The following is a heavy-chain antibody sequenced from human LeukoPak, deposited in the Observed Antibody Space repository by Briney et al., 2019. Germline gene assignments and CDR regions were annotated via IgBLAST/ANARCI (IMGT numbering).Heavy chain of an antibody. Sequence: GGSLRLSCAASGFTFSSYGMHWVRQAPGKGLEWVAFIRYDGSNKYYADSVKGRFTISRDNSKNTLYLQMNSLRAEDTAVYYCAKGGSSSWYPNLDYWGQGTLVTVSS. V-gene: IGHV3-30*02. J-gene: IGHJ4*02. CDR3: AKGGSSSWYPNLDY. CDR1: GFTFSSYG. CDR2: IRYDGSNK. D-gene: IGHD6-13*01.